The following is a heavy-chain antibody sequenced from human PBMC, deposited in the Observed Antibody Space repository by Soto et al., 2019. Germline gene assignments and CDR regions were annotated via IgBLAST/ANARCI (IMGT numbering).Heavy chain of an antibody. CDR1: GNTFTSYF. CDR3: ARQNYYSGMDV. V-gene: IGHV1-18*01. Sequence: XSVQESCKASGNTFTSYFSTLVRQAPGQGLEWMGWISAYSGHTNYAQMYQGRVTMTTDTSTATVYMEMRSLGSDDTAVYYCARQNYYSGMDVWGQGTTVTVSS. CDR2: ISAYSGHT. J-gene: IGHJ6*02.